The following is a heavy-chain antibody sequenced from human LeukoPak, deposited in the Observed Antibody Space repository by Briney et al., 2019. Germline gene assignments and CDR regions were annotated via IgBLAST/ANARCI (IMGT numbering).Heavy chain of an antibody. CDR1: GFTYGDYA. V-gene: IGHV3-49*04. D-gene: IGHD6-19*01. J-gene: IGHJ4*02. CDR3: TRDPITNLYSSGWTDPYYFDY. CDR2: IRIKASGGTT. Sequence: GRTLRLSCRSSGFTYGDYAMSGVRQPPAEGLEWVGYIRIKASGGTTEYAASVKGRFTISRDDSKSIAYLQMNSLKTEDTAVYYCTRDPITNLYSSGWTDPYYFDYWGQGTLVTVSS.